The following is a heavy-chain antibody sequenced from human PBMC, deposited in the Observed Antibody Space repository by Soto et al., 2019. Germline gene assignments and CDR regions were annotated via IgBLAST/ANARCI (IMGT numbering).Heavy chain of an antibody. CDR3: ARNGDSSDYRGWFDP. CDR2: IYSGGTT. Sequence: EVQLVESGGGLVQPGGSLRLSCAASGFTVSSNYMSWVRQAPGKGLGWVSVIYSGGTTYYADSVKGRFTISRDNSKITLYLQMNSLRAEDTAVYYCARNGDSSDYRGWFDPWGQGTLVTVSS. D-gene: IGHD3-22*01. CDR1: GFTVSSNY. V-gene: IGHV3-66*01. J-gene: IGHJ5*02.